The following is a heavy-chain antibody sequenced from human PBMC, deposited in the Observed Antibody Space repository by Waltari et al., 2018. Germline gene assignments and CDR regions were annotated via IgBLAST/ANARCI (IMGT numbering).Heavy chain of an antibody. Sequence: QLQLQESGPGLVKPSETLSLTCTVPGGSISSSSYYLGWIHQPPGKGLEWIGSSEYSGSNYYNPSLKSRVDISEDTSKIQFYRKLGAVTAAYTAVYYCARLGYYYGSGSPFDYWGQGTLVTVSS. J-gene: IGHJ4*02. V-gene: IGHV4-39*07. CDR2: SEYSGSN. CDR3: ARLGYYYGSGSPFDY. CDR1: GGSISSSSYY. D-gene: IGHD3-10*01.